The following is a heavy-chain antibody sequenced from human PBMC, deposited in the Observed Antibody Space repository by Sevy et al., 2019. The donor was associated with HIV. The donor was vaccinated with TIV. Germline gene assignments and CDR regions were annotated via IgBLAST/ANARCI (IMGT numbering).Heavy chain of an antibody. CDR1: GDSFSNSNW. Sequence: SKSLSLTCAVSGDSFSNSNWWSWVRQPPAPGKGLEWIGEVSYSGAANYNPSLRSRVTISLDKSKNQISLRLSSVTAADTAVYYCAREGTATSFDYWAQGILVTVSS. CDR2: VSYSGAA. CDR3: AREGTATSFDY. J-gene: IGHJ4*02. D-gene: IGHD2-21*02. V-gene: IGHV4-4*02.